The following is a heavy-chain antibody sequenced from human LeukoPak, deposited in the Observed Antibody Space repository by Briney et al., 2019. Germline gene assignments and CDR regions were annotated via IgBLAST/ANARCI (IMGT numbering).Heavy chain of an antibody. CDR3: ARRRILRYFDWLQFDY. CDR2: IYYSGST. J-gene: IGHJ4*02. V-gene: IGHV4-39*01. D-gene: IGHD3-9*01. CDR1: GGSISSSSYF. Sequence: SETLSLTCTVSGGSISSSSYFWAWIRQPPGKGLEWIGSIYYSGSTYYNPSLKSRVTISVDTSKNQFSLKLSSVTAADTAVYYCARRRILRYFDWLQFDYWGQGTLVTVSS.